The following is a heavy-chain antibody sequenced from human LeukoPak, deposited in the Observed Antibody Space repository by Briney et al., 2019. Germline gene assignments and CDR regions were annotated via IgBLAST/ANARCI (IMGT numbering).Heavy chain of an antibody. CDR1: GFSVSSNY. D-gene: IGHD5-18*01. CDR2: IYSDGST. Sequence: GGSLRLSCAASGFSVSSNYMSWVRQAPGKGLEWVSVIYSDGSTYYADSVKGRFTIYRDNSKNTLYLQMNSLRAEDTVVYYCARDPGYSYGYDYWGQGTLVTVSS. J-gene: IGHJ4*02. CDR3: ARDPGYSYGYDY. V-gene: IGHV3-53*01.